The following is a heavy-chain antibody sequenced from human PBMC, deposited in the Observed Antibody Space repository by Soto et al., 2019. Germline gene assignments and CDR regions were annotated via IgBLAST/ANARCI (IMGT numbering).Heavy chain of an antibody. J-gene: IGHJ4*02. CDR1: GYTFTGCY. Sequence: GASVKVSCKDSGYTFTGCYMHWVRQAPGQGLEWMGWINPNSGGTNYAQKFQGRVTMTRGTSISTAYMELSRLRSDDTAVYYCARDDSSSWYFYPGYWGQGTLVTVSS. CDR3: ARDDSSSWYFYPGY. V-gene: IGHV1-2*02. D-gene: IGHD6-13*01. CDR2: INPNSGGT.